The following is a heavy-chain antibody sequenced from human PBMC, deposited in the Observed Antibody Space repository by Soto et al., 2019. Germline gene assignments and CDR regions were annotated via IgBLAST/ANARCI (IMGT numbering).Heavy chain of an antibody. V-gene: IGHV1-18*01. CDR2: ISAYNGNT. CDR3: ARDILRGKQQLAPAFDY. J-gene: IGHJ4*02. D-gene: IGHD6-13*01. CDR1: GYTFTSYG. Sequence: ASVKVSCKASGYTFTSYGISWVRQAPGQGLEWMGWISAYNGNTNYAQKLQGRVTMTTDTSTSTAYMELRSLRSDDTAVYYCARDILRGKQQLAPAFDYWGQGTLVTVSS.